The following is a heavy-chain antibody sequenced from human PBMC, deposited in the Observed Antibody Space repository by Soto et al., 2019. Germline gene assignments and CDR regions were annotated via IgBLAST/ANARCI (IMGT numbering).Heavy chain of an antibody. CDR2: IDPSDSQT. Sequence: PGESLKISCKGSGYSFAGYWITWVRQKPGKGLEWMGRIDPSDSQTYYSPSFRGHVTISVTKSITTVFLQWSSLRASDTAMYYCERHELYCSGGRCYGYGMDVWGQGTTVTVSS. D-gene: IGHD2-15*01. CDR3: ERHELYCSGGRCYGYGMDV. CDR1: GYSFAGYW. J-gene: IGHJ6*02. V-gene: IGHV5-10-1*01.